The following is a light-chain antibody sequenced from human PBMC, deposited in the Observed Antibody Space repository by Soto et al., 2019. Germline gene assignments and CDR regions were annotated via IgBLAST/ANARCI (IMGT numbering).Light chain of an antibody. CDR1: SSDVGSYNL. CDR3: CSYAVSSTRV. V-gene: IGLV2-23*01. Sequence: QSVLTQPASVSGSPGQSITISCTGTSSDVGSYNLVSWYQQHPGKAPKLMIYEGSKRPSGVSNRFSGSKSGNTASLTISGLQAEDEADYYCCSYAVSSTRVFGTGTKLTVL. CDR2: EGS. J-gene: IGLJ1*01.